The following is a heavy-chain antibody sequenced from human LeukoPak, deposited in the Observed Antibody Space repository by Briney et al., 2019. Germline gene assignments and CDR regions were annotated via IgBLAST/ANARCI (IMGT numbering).Heavy chain of an antibody. J-gene: IGHJ4*02. Sequence: PGGSLRLSCAASRFTFSRYWMSWVRQAPGKGLEWVANIKQDGSDKYYVDSVKGRFTISRDNAKNSLYLQMNSLRAEDTAVYYCARADYGDYGAYWGQGTLVTVSS. CDR2: IKQDGSDK. V-gene: IGHV3-7*05. D-gene: IGHD4-17*01. CDR3: ARADYGDYGAY. CDR1: RFTFSRYW.